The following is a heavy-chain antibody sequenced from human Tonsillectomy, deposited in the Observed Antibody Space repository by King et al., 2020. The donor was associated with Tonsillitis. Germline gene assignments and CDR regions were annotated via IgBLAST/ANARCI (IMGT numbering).Heavy chain of an antibody. J-gene: IGHJ4*02. V-gene: IGHV4-38-2*01. Sequence: QLQESGPGLVKPSETLSLTCAVSGYSIXXGXYWGXXRQPPGKGLEWIGSIYHSGSTYYNPSLKSRVTISVDTSKNQFSLKVSSVTAADTAVYYCATHGTDYYGSGSYYRPFDYWGQGTLVTVSS. CDR2: IYHSGST. D-gene: IGHD3-10*01. CDR3: ATHGTDYYGSGSYYRPFDY. CDR1: GYSIXXGXY.